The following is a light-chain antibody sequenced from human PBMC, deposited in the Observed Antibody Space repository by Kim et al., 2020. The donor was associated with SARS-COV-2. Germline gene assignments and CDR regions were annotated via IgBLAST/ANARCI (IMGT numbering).Light chain of an antibody. CDR2: DAS. V-gene: IGKV3-11*01. CDR3: QQRTNWPPLT. J-gene: IGKJ4*01. Sequence: PGERATLSCRASQSIGNSLVWYQQKRGQPPRLLIYDASYRATGIPARFSGSGSGTDFTLTISSLEPEDFAVYYCQQRTNWPPLTFGGGTKV. CDR1: QSIGNS.